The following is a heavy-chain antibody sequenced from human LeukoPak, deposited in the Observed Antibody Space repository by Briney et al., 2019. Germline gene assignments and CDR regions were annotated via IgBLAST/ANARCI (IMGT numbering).Heavy chain of an antibody. Sequence: AAVKVSCKASGYTFTSYGISWVRQAPGQGLEWMGWISAYNGNTNYAQKLQGRVTMTTDTSTSTAYMELRSLRSDDTAVYYCARGPDGAAGTDYYYYMDVWGKGTTVTVSS. V-gene: IGHV1-18*01. CDR1: GYTFTSYG. J-gene: IGHJ6*03. D-gene: IGHD4/OR15-4a*01. CDR3: ARGPDGAAGTDYYYYMDV. CDR2: ISAYNGNT.